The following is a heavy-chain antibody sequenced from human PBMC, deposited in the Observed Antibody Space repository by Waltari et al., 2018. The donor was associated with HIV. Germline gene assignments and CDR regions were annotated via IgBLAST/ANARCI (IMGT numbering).Heavy chain of an antibody. CDR3: ATTHGSGAYDNDFDY. D-gene: IGHD3-10*01. CDR1: GFTFFFSW. Sequence: EVKLEESGGGWVQPGGSLTLTCEASGFTFFFSWLSWVRQAPGKGLEWVANINQAGTERHYVDSVRGRFTISRDNGKTSLFLQMNSLSVEDTAVYYCATTHGSGAYDNDFDYWGQGTLV. V-gene: IGHV3-7*01. J-gene: IGHJ4*02. CDR2: INQAGTER.